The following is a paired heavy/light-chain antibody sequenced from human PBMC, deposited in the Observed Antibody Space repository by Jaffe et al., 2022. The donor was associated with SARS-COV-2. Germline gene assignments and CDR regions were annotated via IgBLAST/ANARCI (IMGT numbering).Light chain of an antibody. CDR3: QQYYSTPLT. CDR1: QSVLYSSNNKNY. CDR2: WAS. J-gene: IGKJ2*01. V-gene: IGKV4-1*01. Sequence: DIVMTQSPDSLAVSLGERATINCKSSQSVLYSSNNKNYLAWYQQKPGQPPKLLIYWASTRESGVPDRFSGSGSGTDFTLTISSLQAEDVAVYYCQQYYSTPLTFGQGTKLEIK.
Heavy chain of an antibody. CDR3: ARGGSGSYYSSPTVNYGMDV. CDR2: INPSGGST. J-gene: IGHJ6*02. Sequence: QVQLVQSGAEVKKPGASVKVSCKASGYTFTSYYMHWVRQAPGQGLEWMGIINPSGGSTSYAQKFQGRVTMTRDTSTSTVYMELSSLRSEDTAVYYCARGGSGSYYSSPTVNYGMDVWGQGTTVTVSS. V-gene: IGHV1-46*01. CDR1: GYTFTSYY. D-gene: IGHD1-26*01.